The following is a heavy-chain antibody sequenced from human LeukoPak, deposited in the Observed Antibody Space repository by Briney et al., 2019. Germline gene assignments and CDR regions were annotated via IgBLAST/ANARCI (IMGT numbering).Heavy chain of an antibody. D-gene: IGHD3-10*01. V-gene: IGHV4-34*01. Sequence: SETLSLTCAVYGGSFSGYYWSWIRQPPGKGLEWIGNIYYSGSTYYKPSLKSRVTISVDTSKNQFSLKLSSVTAADTAVYYCAGLYGSGSYYGYWGQGTLVTVSS. J-gene: IGHJ4*02. CDR3: AGLYGSGSYYGY. CDR1: GGSFSGYY. CDR2: IYYSGST.